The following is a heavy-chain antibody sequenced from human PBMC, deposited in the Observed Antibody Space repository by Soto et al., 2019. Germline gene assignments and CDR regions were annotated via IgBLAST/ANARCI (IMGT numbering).Heavy chain of an antibody. J-gene: IGHJ5*02. Sequence: SETLSLTCTVSGGSISSYYWSWIRQPAGKGLEWIGRIYTSGSTYYNPSLKSRVTISVDTSKNQFSLKLSSVTAADTAVYYCARDSGGIAARSRWSDWFDPWGQGTLVTVSS. CDR1: GGSISSYY. CDR3: ARDSGGIAARSRWSDWFDP. D-gene: IGHD6-6*01. CDR2: IYTSGST. V-gene: IGHV4-4*07.